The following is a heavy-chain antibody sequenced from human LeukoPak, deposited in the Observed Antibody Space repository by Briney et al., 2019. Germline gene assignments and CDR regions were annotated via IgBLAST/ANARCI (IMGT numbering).Heavy chain of an antibody. V-gene: IGHV1-3*01. D-gene: IGHD3-22*01. J-gene: IGHJ6*02. CDR3: ASAYYYDSSGYYYPRSYGMDV. CDR2: INAGNGNT. Sequence: ASVKVSCKASGYTFSNYYMHWVRQAPGQRLEWMGWINAGNGNTKYSQKFQGRVTITRDTSASTAYMELSSLRSEDTAVYYCASAYYYDSSGYYYPRSYGMDVWGQGTTVTVSS. CDR1: GYTFSNYY.